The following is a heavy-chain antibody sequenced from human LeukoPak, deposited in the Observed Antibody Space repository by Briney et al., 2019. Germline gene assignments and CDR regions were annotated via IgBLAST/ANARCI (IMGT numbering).Heavy chain of an antibody. CDR1: GYTFSSYG. Sequence: ASVKVSCKASGYTFSSYGISWVRQAPGQGLEWMGWISGYNGNTNYAQKLQGRVTMTTDTSTSTAYMELRSLRSDDTAVYYCARADSSGYYYSYWGQGTLVTVSS. CDR2: ISGYNGNT. CDR3: ARADSSGYYYSY. V-gene: IGHV1-18*01. J-gene: IGHJ4*02. D-gene: IGHD3-22*01.